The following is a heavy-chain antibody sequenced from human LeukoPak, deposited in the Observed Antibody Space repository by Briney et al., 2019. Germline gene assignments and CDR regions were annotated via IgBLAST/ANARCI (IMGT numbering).Heavy chain of an antibody. CDR3: ASALRIYYYFDY. CDR1: GFTFSSYA. V-gene: IGHV3-23*01. CDR2: ISDSDGNT. Sequence: GGSLRLSCAASGFTFSSYAMSWVRQAPGKGLEWVSAISDSDGNTYYADSVKGRFTISRDNSKNTLYLQMNSLRAEDTAVYYCASALRIYYYFDYWGQGTLVTVS. D-gene: IGHD1-26*01. J-gene: IGHJ4*02.